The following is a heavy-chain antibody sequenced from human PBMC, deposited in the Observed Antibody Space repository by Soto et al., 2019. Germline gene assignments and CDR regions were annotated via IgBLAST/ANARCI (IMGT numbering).Heavy chain of an antibody. CDR3: ARQWGTDAFDI. CDR2: IYHSGST. V-gene: IGHV4-30-2*01. Sequence: SETLSLTCAVSGGSISSGGYSWSWIRQPPGKGLEWIGYIYHSGSTNYNPSLKSRVTISVDRSKNQFSLKLSSVTAADTAVYYCARQWGTDAFDIWGQGTMVTVSS. J-gene: IGHJ3*02. CDR1: GGSISSGGYS. D-gene: IGHD2-8*01.